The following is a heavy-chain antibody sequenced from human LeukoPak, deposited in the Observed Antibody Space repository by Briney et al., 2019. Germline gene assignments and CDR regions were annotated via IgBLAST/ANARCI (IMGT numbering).Heavy chain of an antibody. V-gene: IGHV4-34*01. J-gene: IGHJ4*02. D-gene: IGHD5-12*01. Sequence: SETLSLTCAVYGGSFSGYYWSWIRQPPGKGLEWIGEINHSGSTNYNPSLKSRVTISVDTSKNQFSLKLSSVTAADTAVYYCARGYSGYDPLHYWGQGTLVTVSS. CDR1: GGSFSGYY. CDR2: INHSGST. CDR3: ARGYSGYDPLHY.